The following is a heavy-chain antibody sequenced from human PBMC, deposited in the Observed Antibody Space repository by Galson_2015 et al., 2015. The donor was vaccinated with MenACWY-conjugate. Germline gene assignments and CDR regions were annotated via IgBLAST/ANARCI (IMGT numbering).Heavy chain of an antibody. V-gene: IGHV1-69*06. CDR2: IIPIFGTA. J-gene: IGHJ4*02. CDR3: ARELGRDGYNHTANY. Sequence: SVKVSCKASGGTFSSYAISWVRQAPGQGLEWMGGIIPIFGTANYAQKFQGRVTITADKSTSTAYMELSSLRSEDTAVYYCARELGRDGYNHTANYWGQGTLVTVSS. D-gene: IGHD5-24*01. CDR1: GGTFSSYA.